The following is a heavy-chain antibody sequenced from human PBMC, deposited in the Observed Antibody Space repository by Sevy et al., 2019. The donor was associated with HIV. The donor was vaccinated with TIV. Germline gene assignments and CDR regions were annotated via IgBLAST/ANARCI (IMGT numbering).Heavy chain of an antibody. Sequence: GGSLRLSCAASGFTFSKYSMSWIRQTPGKGLEWVSTFSFGCGKINYAESVKGRFTISRDDSRNTFYLQMNSLRAEDTAIYYCAREGCTKPHDYWGPGTVVTVSS. D-gene: IGHD2-8*01. CDR1: GFTFSKYS. CDR2: FSFGCGKI. J-gene: IGHJ4*02. V-gene: IGHV3-23*01. CDR3: AREGCTKPHDY.